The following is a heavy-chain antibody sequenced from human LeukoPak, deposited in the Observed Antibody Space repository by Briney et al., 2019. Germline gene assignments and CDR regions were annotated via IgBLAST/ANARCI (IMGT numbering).Heavy chain of an antibody. CDR3: ARLTVLSFGVDC. CDR2: IYSGGTT. CDR1: GFTVSGNY. J-gene: IGHJ4*02. Sequence: GSLRLSCAASGFTVSGNYMSWVRQAPGKGLEWVSVIYSGGTTHYTDSVKGRFTISRDDAKNTLYLQMTSLRAEDTAVYYCARLTVLSFGVDCWGQGTLVTVSS. V-gene: IGHV3-66*04. D-gene: IGHD3-10*01.